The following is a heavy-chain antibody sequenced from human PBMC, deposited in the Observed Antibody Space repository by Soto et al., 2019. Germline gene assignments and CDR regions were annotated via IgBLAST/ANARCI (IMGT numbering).Heavy chain of an antibody. V-gene: IGHV4-59*01. J-gene: IGHJ5*02. CDR1: GDGITDYY. Sequence: SETLSLTCTVSGDGITDYYWSWIRQPPGKGLEWIGYIYYSGHTNYNPSLEGRVTISVDTSRNHLSLTLRSVTAADTATYYCTRDFCTSGICPYNWFDTWGQGTLVTVSS. CDR2: IYYSGHT. CDR3: TRDFCTSGICPYNWFDT. D-gene: IGHD2-15*01.